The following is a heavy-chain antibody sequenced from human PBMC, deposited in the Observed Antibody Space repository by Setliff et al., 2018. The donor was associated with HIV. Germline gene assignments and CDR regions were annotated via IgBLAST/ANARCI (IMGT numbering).Heavy chain of an antibody. CDR2: IKQDGSEK. V-gene: IGHV3-7*01. CDR3: ATDAYSKPDY. J-gene: IGHJ4*02. CDR1: GFTFSTYW. D-gene: IGHD6-13*01. Sequence: GGSLRLSCAASGFTFSTYWMGWIRQVPGKGLEWVANIKQDGSEKYYVDSVKGRFTISRDNAKNSLYLQMSSLRAEDTGVYYCATDAYSKPDYWGRGTLVTVSS.